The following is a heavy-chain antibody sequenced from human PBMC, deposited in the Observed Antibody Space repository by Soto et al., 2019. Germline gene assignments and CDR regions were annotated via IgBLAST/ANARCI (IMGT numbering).Heavy chain of an antibody. V-gene: IGHV1-69*12. D-gene: IGHD3-10*01. CDR1: GGTFSSHS. J-gene: IGHJ4*02. CDR2: IIPMFVTP. Sequence: QVQLVQSGDEVKKPGSSVKVSCKTSGGTFSSHSINWVRQAPGQGLEWMGGIIPMFVTPNYAQKFQGRVTISADESTSTAHMELSSLRSEDTAVYYCARDVDYYGSGSYFILSYWGQGTLVTVSP. CDR3: ARDVDYYGSGSYFILSY.